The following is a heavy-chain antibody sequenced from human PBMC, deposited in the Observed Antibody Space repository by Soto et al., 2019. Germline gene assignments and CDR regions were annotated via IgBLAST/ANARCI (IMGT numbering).Heavy chain of an antibody. V-gene: IGHV1-8*01. J-gene: IGHJ6*03. CDR1: GYTFTSYD. D-gene: IGHD1-20*01. CDR3: ARSVRYNWYRRYYYYMDV. Sequence: GASVKVSCKASGYTFTSYDINWVRQATGQGLEWMGWMNPNSGNTGYAQKFQGRVTMTRNTSISTAYMELSSLRSEDTAVYYCARSVRYNWYRRYYYYMDVWGKGTTVTVSS. CDR2: MNPNSGNT.